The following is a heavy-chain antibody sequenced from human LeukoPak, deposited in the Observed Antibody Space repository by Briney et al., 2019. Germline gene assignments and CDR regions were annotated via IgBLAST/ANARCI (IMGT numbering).Heavy chain of an antibody. CDR1: GGSISSSSYY. J-gene: IGHJ4*02. CDR2: IYYSGST. Sequence: SETLSLTCTVSGGSISSSSYYWGWIRQPPGKGLEWIGSIYYSGSTYCNPSLKSRVTISVDTSKNQFSLKRSSVTAADTAVYYCARHVGPLVGATGTDYYFDYWGQGTLVTVSS. V-gene: IGHV4-39*01. D-gene: IGHD1-26*01. CDR3: ARHVGPLVGATGTDYYFDY.